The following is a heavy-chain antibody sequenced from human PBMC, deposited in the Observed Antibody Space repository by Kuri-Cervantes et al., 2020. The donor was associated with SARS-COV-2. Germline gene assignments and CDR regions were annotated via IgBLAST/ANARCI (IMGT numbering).Heavy chain of an antibody. V-gene: IGHV3-30-3*01. D-gene: IGHD6-19*01. Sequence: GGSLRLSCAASGFTFSSYAMHWVRQAPGKGLEWVAVISYDGSNKYYADSVKGRFTISRDNSKNTLYLQMNSLRAEDTAVYYCARASQQWLDEYYFDYWGQGTLVTVSS. CDR3: ARASQQWLDEYYFDY. CDR2: ISYDGSNK. J-gene: IGHJ4*02. CDR1: GFTFSSYA.